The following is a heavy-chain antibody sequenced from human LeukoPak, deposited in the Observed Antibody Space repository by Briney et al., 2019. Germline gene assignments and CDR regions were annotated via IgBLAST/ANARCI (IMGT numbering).Heavy chain of an antibody. CDR1: GFTFDDYG. Sequence: PGGSLRLSCAASGFTFDDYGMHWVRQAPGKGLEWLAVISSDGGNEYYADSVKGRFTISRDNSKNTLYLQMNSLRAEDTAVYYCARGLDYGDYVDAFDIWGQGTMVTVSS. V-gene: IGHV3-30*03. J-gene: IGHJ3*02. CDR3: ARGLDYGDYVDAFDI. D-gene: IGHD4-17*01. CDR2: ISSDGGNE.